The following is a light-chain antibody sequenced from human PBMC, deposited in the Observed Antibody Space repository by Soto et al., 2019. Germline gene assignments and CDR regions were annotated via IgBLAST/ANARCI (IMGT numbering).Light chain of an antibody. J-gene: IGKJ3*01. Sequence: DMVITQSPPSLSVTPGEPASISCRSSQSLLHSDGYTYVDWYVQRPGQSPQLLIYLSSNRASGVPDRLSGSGSGTDFTLKISKVESEDVGIYYCMQVLHTPFSLVPGTKVDIK. CDR2: LSS. CDR1: QSLLHSDGYTY. V-gene: IGKV2-28*01. CDR3: MQVLHTPFS.